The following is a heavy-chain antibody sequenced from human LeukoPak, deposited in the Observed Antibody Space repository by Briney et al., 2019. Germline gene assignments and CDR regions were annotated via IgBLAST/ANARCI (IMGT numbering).Heavy chain of an antibody. CDR1: GASISPYY. CDR2: LYPGGSS. Sequence: SETLSLTCTVSGASISPYYWNWIRQPAGKGLEWIGRLYPGGSSDYNPSLKSRVSISVGTSNNQFSLRVTSVTAADTAIYYCARDLSGSLYFDYWGQGILVTVSA. D-gene: IGHD3-10*01. CDR3: ARDLSGSLYFDY. J-gene: IGHJ4*02. V-gene: IGHV4-4*07.